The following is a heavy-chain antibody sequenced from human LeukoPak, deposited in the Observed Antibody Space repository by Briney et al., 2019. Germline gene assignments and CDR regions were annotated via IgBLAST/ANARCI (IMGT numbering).Heavy chain of an antibody. CDR2: IKQDGSKK. J-gene: IGHJ5*02. D-gene: IGHD6-13*01. V-gene: IGHV3-7*03. Sequence: GGSLRLSCVASGFPFSSYWMTWVRQAPGKGLEWVANIKQDGSKKSYVDSVKGRFTISRDNSKNTLYLQMNSLRAEDTAVYYCAKDKYSSSLGDNWSDPWGQGTLVTVSS. CDR3: AKDKYSSSLGDNWSDP. CDR1: GFPFSSYW.